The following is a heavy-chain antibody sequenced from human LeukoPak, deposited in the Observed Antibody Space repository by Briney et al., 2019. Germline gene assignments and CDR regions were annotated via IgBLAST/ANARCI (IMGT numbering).Heavy chain of an antibody. CDR1: GFTFSSYW. Sequence: PGGSLRLSCAASGFTFSSYWMHWVRQAPGKGLVWVSRINSDESSTSYADSVKGRFSISRDNAKNTLYLQMNSLRAEDTAVYYCARGEVVVAATPFDYWGQGTLVTVSS. CDR3: ARGEVVVAATPFDY. CDR2: INSDESST. D-gene: IGHD2-15*01. J-gene: IGHJ4*02. V-gene: IGHV3-74*01.